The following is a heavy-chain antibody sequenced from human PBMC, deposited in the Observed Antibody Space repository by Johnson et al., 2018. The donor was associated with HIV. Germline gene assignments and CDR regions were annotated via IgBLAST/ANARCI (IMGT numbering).Heavy chain of an antibody. CDR1: GFSFSDYY. D-gene: IGHD6-13*01. Sequence: QVQLVESGGGLVKPGKSLRLSCAASGFSFSDYYMSWIRQAPGKGLEWVSFISSSGTTIYYADSVKGRFTISRDNAKNSLYLQMNSLRAEDTACYYCAKDLKRGIAARGAFDIWGQGTMVTVSS. CDR2: ISSSGTTI. V-gene: IGHV3-11*01. J-gene: IGHJ3*02. CDR3: AKDLKRGIAARGAFDI.